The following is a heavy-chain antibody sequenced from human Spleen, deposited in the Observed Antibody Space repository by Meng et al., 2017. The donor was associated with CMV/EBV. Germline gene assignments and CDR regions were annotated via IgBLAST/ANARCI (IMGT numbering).Heavy chain of an antibody. J-gene: IGHJ3*02. Sequence: SETLSLTCAVYGGPFSGYYWSWIRQPPGKGLEWIGEINHSGSTNYNPSLKSRVTISVDTSKNQFSLKLSSVTAADTAVYYCARVRYSGAFDIWGQGTMVTVSS. D-gene: IGHD3-9*01. CDR1: GGPFSGYY. V-gene: IGHV4-34*01. CDR2: INHSGST. CDR3: ARVRYSGAFDI.